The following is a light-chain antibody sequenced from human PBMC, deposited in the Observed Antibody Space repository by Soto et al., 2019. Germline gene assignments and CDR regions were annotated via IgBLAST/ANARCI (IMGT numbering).Light chain of an antibody. CDR2: DAS. J-gene: IGLJ1*01. V-gene: IGLV2-14*01. CDR3: SSYTSSSTLHV. CDR1: SSDVGGYNY. Sequence: QSALTQPASVSGSPGQSITISCTGTSSDVGGYNYVSWYQQHPGKAPKLMIYDASNRPSGVSNRFSGSKSGNTASLTISGLQAEDEADYYCSSYTSSSTLHVFGTGTKVTVL.